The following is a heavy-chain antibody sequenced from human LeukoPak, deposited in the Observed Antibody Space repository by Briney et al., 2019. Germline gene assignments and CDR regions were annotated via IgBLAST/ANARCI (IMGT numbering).Heavy chain of an antibody. D-gene: IGHD6-19*01. Sequence: GASVKVSCKASGYTFTTYCLTWVRQAPGQGLEWMGWISTYNGNTNYAQKLQDRVTITADTSTTTAYLELRSLTSDDTAVYYCARVPGIVVAGFQGRFDPWGQGTLVTVSS. CDR1: GYTFTTYC. CDR3: ARVPGIVVAGFQGRFDP. CDR2: ISTYNGNT. V-gene: IGHV1-18*01. J-gene: IGHJ5*02.